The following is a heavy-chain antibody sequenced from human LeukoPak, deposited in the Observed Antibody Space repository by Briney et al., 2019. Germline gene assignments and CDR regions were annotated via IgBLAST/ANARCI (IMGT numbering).Heavy chain of an antibody. CDR1: GFTFSSYG. V-gene: IGHV3-33*01. D-gene: IGHD3-3*01. Sequence: PGGSLRLSCAASGFTFSSYGMHWVRQAPGKGLEWVAVIWYDGSNKYYADSVKGRFTISRDNSKNTLYLQMNSLRAEDTAVYYCARKDTTIFGVVYYYGMDVWGQGTTVTVSS. CDR2: IWYDGSNK. J-gene: IGHJ6*02. CDR3: ARKDTTIFGVVYYYGMDV.